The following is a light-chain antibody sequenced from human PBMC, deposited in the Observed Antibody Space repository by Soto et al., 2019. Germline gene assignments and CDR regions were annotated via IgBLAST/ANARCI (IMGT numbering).Light chain of an antibody. CDR2: DVS. V-gene: IGLV2-14*03. Sequence: QSALTQPASVSGSPGQSIIISCTGASSDIGGYNYVSWYQQHPGKVPKLIIYDVSDRPSGVSNRFSGSKSGNTASLTISCLQAEDEADYYCSSYTSNSTPIFGGGTQLTVL. J-gene: IGLJ2*01. CDR3: SSYTSNSTPI. CDR1: SSDIGGYNY.